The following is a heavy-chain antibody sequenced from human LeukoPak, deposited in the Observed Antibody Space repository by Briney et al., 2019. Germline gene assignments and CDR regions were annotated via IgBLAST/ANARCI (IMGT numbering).Heavy chain of an antibody. CDR3: ASFHNYYDSSGYYPLGDAFDI. CDR2: IYTSGST. J-gene: IGHJ3*02. Sequence: SETLSLTCTVSGGSISSGSYYWSWIRQPAGKGLEWIGRIYTSGSTNYNPSLKSRVTISVDTSKSQFSLKLSSVTAADTAVYYCASFHNYYDSSGYYPLGDAFDIWGQGTMVTVSS. CDR1: GGSISSGSYY. D-gene: IGHD3-22*01. V-gene: IGHV4-61*02.